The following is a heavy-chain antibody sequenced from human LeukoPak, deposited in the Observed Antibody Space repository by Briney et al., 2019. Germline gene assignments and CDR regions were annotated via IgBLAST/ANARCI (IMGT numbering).Heavy chain of an antibody. CDR2: FDPGDGET. J-gene: IGHJ4*02. CDR3: ATQGGSY. D-gene: IGHD3-10*01. CDR1: GYTLTELS. Sequence: ASVTVSCKDSGYTLTELSIHWVRQAPGKGLEWMGGFDPGDGETIYAQKFQGRVTMTEDTSTDTAYMELSSLRSEDTAVYYCATQGGSYWGQGTLVTVFS. V-gene: IGHV1-24*01.